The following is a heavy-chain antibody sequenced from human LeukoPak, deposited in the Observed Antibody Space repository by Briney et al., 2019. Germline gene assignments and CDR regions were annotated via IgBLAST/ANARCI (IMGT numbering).Heavy chain of an antibody. J-gene: IGHJ1*01. V-gene: IGHV4-4*07. Sequence: SETLSLTCTLSRGSMRNSYWSWIWQPAGKGLEWVDRIFTTGSTNYNPSLTSRVTMSIDTSKNQFSLKMTSVTAADTAVYYCARDGVPLTNLVARPFHPWGQGTLVTVSS. CDR3: ARDGVPLTNLVARPFHP. D-gene: IGHD1-14*01. CDR2: IFTTGST. CDR1: RGSMRNSY.